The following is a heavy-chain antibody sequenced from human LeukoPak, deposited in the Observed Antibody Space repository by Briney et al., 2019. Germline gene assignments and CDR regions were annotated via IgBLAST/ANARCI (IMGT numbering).Heavy chain of an antibody. CDR2: IVVGSGNT. CDR3: AAVSTGDYYYGMDV. D-gene: IGHD3-9*01. J-gene: IGHJ6*02. CDR1: GFTFTSSA. Sequence: SVKVSCKASGFTFTSSAMQWVRQARGQRLEWIGWIVVGSGNTNYAQKFQERVTITRDMSTSTANMELSSLRSEDTAVYYCAAVSTGDYYYGMDVWGQGTTVTVSS. V-gene: IGHV1-58*02.